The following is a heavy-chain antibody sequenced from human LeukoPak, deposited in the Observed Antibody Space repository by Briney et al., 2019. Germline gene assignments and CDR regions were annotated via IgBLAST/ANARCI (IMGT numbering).Heavy chain of an antibody. J-gene: IGHJ6*02. D-gene: IGHD3-3*01. CDR2: ISGSGGST. V-gene: IGHV3-23*01. Sequence: PGGSLRLSCAASGSTFSSYAMSWVRQAPGKGLEWVSAISGSGGSTYYADSVKGRFTISRDNSKNTLYPQMNSLRAEDTAVYYCAKDRERFLEWLSSMDVWGQGTTVTVSS. CDR1: GSTFSSYA. CDR3: AKDRERFLEWLSSMDV.